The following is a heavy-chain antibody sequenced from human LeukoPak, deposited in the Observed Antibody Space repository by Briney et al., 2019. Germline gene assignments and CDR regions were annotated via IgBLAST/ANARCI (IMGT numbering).Heavy chain of an antibody. J-gene: IGHJ4*02. D-gene: IGHD6-25*01. CDR3: ARGRTTYSSGSLLADY. Sequence: GSLRLSCAASGFTFSSYSMNWVRQAPGKGLEWIGTISYSGSTYYNPSLKSRVTTSLDTSKNQFSLKLSSVTAADTALYYCARGRTTYSSGSLLADYWGQGTLVTVSS. CDR2: ISYSGST. V-gene: IGHV4-39*07. CDR1: GFTFSSYS.